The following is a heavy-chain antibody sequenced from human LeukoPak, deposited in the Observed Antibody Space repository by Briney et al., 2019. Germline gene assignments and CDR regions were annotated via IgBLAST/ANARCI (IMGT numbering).Heavy chain of an antibody. CDR2: IWYDGSNK. CDR1: GFTFSSYG. D-gene: IGHD1-1*01. Sequence: GGSLRLSCAASGFTFSSYGMHWVRQAPGKGLEWGAVIWYDGSNKYYADSVKGRFTISRDNSKNTLYLQMNSLRAEDTAVYYCAREEYNWNGVFDYWGQGTLVTVSS. J-gene: IGHJ4*02. CDR3: AREEYNWNGVFDY. V-gene: IGHV3-33*01.